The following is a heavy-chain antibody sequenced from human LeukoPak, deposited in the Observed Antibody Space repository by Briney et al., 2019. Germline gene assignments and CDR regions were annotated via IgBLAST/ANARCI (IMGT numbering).Heavy chain of an antibody. Sequence: GGSLRLSCAASGFTFSSYAMHWVRQAPGKGLEWVAVISYDGSNKYYADSVKGRFTISRDNSKNSLYLQMNSLRAEDTAVYYCARDQAGCCEYWGQGALVSVSS. J-gene: IGHJ4*02. CDR2: ISYDGSNK. CDR1: GFTFSSYA. CDR3: ARDQAGCCEY. D-gene: IGHD2-8*01. V-gene: IGHV3-30*04.